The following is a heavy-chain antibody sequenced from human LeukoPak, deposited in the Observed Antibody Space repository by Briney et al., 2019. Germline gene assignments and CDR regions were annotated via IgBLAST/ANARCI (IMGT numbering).Heavy chain of an antibody. J-gene: IGHJ4*02. CDR3: ARGGGDDFWSLSPNYFDY. CDR1: GFTFSSYN. CDR2: ISGSTSSI. D-gene: IGHD3-3*01. V-gene: IGHV3-21*01. Sequence: GGSLRLSCAASGFTFSSYNVNWVRQAPGKGLEWVSSISGSTSSIYYADSVKGRFTISRDNAKNSLYLQMNSPRAEDTAVYYCARGGGDDFWSLSPNYFDYWGQGTLVTVSS.